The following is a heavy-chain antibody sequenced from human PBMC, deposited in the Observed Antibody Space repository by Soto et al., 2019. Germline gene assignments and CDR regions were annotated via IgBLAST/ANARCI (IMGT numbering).Heavy chain of an antibody. CDR2: INPNSGGT. J-gene: IGHJ3*02. Sequence: QVQLAQSGAEVKKPGASVKVSCKASGDSFANYYINWVRQTPEHGLEWMGWINPNSGGTKYAQKFQDWVTMTWDTAINTGYMELRGLKSDDTASYYCAGSGGLVDSFDIWGQGTMVSVSS. V-gene: IGHV1-2*04. CDR3: AGSGGLVDSFDI. CDR1: GDSFANYY. D-gene: IGHD6-25*01.